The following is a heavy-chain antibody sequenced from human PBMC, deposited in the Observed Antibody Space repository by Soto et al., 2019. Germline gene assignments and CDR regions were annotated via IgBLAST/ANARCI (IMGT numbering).Heavy chain of an antibody. J-gene: IGHJ4*02. CDR1: GFTFSNYD. Sequence: QVQLVETGGGVVQPGGSLRLSCAASGFTFSNYDMHWVRQAPGKGLEGVAVLCYDGSYEEYVGSVMGRFTISRDNSQNTVFLPMNSLRPDDTAMYFCAKVVARGIAITGNYFDHWGQGRLVIVSS. CDR2: LCYDGSYE. D-gene: IGHD1-20*01. CDR3: AKVVARGIAITGNYFDH. V-gene: IGHV3-30*18.